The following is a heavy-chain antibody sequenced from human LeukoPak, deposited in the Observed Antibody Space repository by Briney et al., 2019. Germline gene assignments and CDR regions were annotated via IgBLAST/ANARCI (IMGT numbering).Heavy chain of an antibody. CDR1: GFTFSSYG. V-gene: IGHV3-30*18. J-gene: IGHJ6*02. CDR2: ISYDGSNK. D-gene: IGHD5-12*01. CDR3: AKSFGGYDGGYYYGMDV. Sequence: PGRSLRLSCAASGFTFSSYGMHWVRHAPGKGLEWVAVISYDGSNKYYADSVKGRFTISRDNSKNTLYLQMNSLRAEDTAVYYCAKSFGGYDGGYYYGMDVWGQGTTVTVSS.